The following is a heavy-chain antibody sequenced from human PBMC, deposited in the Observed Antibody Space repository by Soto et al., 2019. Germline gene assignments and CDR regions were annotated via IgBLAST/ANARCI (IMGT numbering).Heavy chain of an antibody. J-gene: IGHJ5*02. CDR3: ARSLDIVLVPAAMQVGWFDP. CDR2: IYYSGST. D-gene: IGHD2-2*03. CDR1: GGSISSYY. V-gene: IGHV4-59*12. Sequence: SETLSLTCTVSGGSISSYYWTWIRQPPGKGLEWIGYIYYSGSTNHNPSLKSRVTISVDTSKNQFSLKLSSVTAADTAVYYCARSLDIVLVPAAMQVGWFDPWGQGTLVTVSS.